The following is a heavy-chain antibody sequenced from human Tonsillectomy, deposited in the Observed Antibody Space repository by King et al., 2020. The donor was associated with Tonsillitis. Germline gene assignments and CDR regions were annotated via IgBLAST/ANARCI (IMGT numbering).Heavy chain of an antibody. CDR1: GGSISGYY. V-gene: IGHV4-59*01. J-gene: IGHJ4*02. Sequence: QVQLQESGPGLVKPSETLSLTCSVSGGSISGYYWSWIRQPPGKGLEWIGYIYYSGITNYNPSLKSRVTISGDTSKNQFSLMVTSVPAADTAVYYCARTSAAADLDYWGQGTLGTVSS. CDR3: ARTSAAADLDY. CDR2: IYYSGIT. D-gene: IGHD6-13*01.